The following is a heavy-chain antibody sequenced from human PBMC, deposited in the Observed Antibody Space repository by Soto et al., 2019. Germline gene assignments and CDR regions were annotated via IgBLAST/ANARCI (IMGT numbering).Heavy chain of an antibody. CDR1: GGSFSGYY. Sequence: PSETLSLTCAVYGGSFSGYYWSWIRQPPGKGLEWIGEINHSGSTNYNPSLKSRVTISVDTSKNQFSLKLSSVTAADTAVYYCARGRRIVGATGPFDYWGQGTLVTVSS. J-gene: IGHJ4*02. CDR2: INHSGST. D-gene: IGHD1-26*01. V-gene: IGHV4-34*01. CDR3: ARGRRIVGATGPFDY.